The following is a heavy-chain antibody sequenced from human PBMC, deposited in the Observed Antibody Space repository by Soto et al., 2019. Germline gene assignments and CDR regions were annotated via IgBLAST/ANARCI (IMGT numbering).Heavy chain of an antibody. J-gene: IGHJ4*02. D-gene: IGHD5-12*01. CDR1: GVSISTYH. V-gene: IGHV4-4*07. Sequence: PSETLSLTCIVSGVSISTYHWSWIRQPAGKGLEWIGRMHTIGSTNYNPSLKSRVSMSVDTSKNHFSLKVSSVTAADTAVYYCARDEYGYGDSYDSWGQGTLVTVSS. CDR2: MHTIGST. CDR3: ARDEYGYGDSYDS.